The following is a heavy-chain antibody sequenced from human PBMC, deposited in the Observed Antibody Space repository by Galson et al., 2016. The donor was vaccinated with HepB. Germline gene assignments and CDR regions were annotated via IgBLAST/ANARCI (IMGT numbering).Heavy chain of an antibody. CDR2: ISTSSTYI. V-gene: IGHV3-21*01. CDR3: AREAGSAATANPRFDS. Sequence: SLRLSCAASGLSFSSYSMNWVRQAPGKGLEYVASISTSSTYIYYADSVRGRFTISRDNAENSLFLQMNSLRAEDTAVYYCAREAGSAATANPRFDSWGQGVLVTVSS. D-gene: IGHD2-21*02. CDR1: GLSFSSYS. J-gene: IGHJ4*02.